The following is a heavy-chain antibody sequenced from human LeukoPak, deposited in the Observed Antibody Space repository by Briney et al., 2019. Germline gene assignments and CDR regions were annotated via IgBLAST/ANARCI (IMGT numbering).Heavy chain of an antibody. V-gene: IGHV3-49*04. D-gene: IGHD3-22*01. CDR2: IRSKAYGGTT. CDR1: GFTFGDYA. CDR3: TRGGVDSSGYQSDY. J-gene: IGHJ4*02. Sequence: GRSLRLSCTASGFTFGDYAMSWVRQAPGKGLEWVGFIRSKAYGGTTEYAASVKGRFTISRDDSKSIAYLQMISLKTEDTAVYYCTRGGVDSSGYQSDYWGQGTLVTVSS.